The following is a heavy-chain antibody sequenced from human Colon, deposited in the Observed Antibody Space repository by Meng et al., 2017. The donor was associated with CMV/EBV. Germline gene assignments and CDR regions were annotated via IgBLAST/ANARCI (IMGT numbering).Heavy chain of an antibody. CDR2: TVVGSGQT. D-gene: IGHD5-18*01. CDR1: GFPLSSAV. Sequence: SAMVSCKASGFPLSSAVVQWVRQARGQPLEWIGWTVVGSGQTSYAHNFQERVTITRDMSTNSVSMELSSLRSEDTAVYYCATDQCSRIQICDAFDIWGLGTKVTVSS. J-gene: IGHJ3*02. V-gene: IGHV1-58*01. CDR3: ATDQCSRIQICDAFDI.